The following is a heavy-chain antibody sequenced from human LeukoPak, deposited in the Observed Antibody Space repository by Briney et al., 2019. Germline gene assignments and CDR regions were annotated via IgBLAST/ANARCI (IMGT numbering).Heavy chain of an antibody. V-gene: IGHV4-39*07. J-gene: IGHJ6*03. Sequence: KPSETLSLTCTVSGVSIRSGDYYWGWIRQSPGKGLEWIGSMSSGGSTFYKPSLKSRITISVDTSNNQFSLKLSSVTAADTAVYYCARVPIEYSSSPYYYYYYMDVWGKGTTVTVSS. D-gene: IGHD6-6*01. CDR1: GVSIRSGDYY. CDR3: ARVPIEYSSSPYYYYYYMDV. CDR2: MSSGGST.